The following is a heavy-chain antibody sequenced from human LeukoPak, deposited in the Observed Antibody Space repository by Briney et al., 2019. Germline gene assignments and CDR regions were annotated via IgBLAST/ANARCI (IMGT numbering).Heavy chain of an antibody. Sequence: GGSLRLSCAASGFTFSSYWMSWVRQAPGEGLEWVANIKQDGSEKYYVDSVKGRFTISRDNAKNSLYLQMNSLRAEDTAVYYCARINLYPFYYYYGIDVCGQGTTVTVSS. J-gene: IGHJ6*02. CDR3: ARINLYPFYYYYGIDV. CDR2: IKQDGSEK. D-gene: IGHD2-2*01. V-gene: IGHV3-7*01. CDR1: GFTFSSYW.